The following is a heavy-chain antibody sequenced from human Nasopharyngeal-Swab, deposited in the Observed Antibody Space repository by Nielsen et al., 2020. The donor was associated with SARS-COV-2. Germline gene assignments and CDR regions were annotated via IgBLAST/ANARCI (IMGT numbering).Heavy chain of an antibody. J-gene: IGHJ6*03. CDR1: GFTFRSYG. CDR3: AKEVVLRNYYYNYYMDV. V-gene: IGHV3-30*18. CDR2: IPYDGSNK. Sequence: GGSLRLSCAASGFTFRSYGIHWVRLAPGKGLEWVALIPYDGSNKYYADSVKGRFTISRDNSKNTLYLQVNSLRAEDTAVYHCAKEVVLRNYYYNYYMDVWGIGTTVTVSS. D-gene: IGHD3-22*01.